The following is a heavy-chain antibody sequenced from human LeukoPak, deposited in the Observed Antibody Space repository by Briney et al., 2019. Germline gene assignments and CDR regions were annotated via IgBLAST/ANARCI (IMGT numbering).Heavy chain of an antibody. CDR2: IYHSGST. Sequence: SETLSLTCTVSGYSISSGYYWGWIRRPPGKGLEWIGSIYHSGSTYYNPSLKSRVTISVDTSKNQFSLKLSPVTAADTAVYFCARVGTTMVRGGDWGQGTLVTVSS. J-gene: IGHJ4*02. CDR3: ARVGTTMVRGGD. V-gene: IGHV4-38-2*02. CDR1: GYSISSGYY. D-gene: IGHD3-10*01.